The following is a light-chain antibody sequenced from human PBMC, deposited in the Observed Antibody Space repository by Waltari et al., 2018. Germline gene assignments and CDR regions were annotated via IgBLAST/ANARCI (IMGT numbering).Light chain of an antibody. CDR3: QKTYNSPPWT. Sequence: DIQMTQSPSSLSASVGDRVTINSRASQSISTYLNWYQQKPGKAPKLLIFAASSLQSGVPSRFSGSGSGTDFTLTIRSLQPEDFATYYCQKTYNSPPWTFGQGTKVEIK. CDR1: QSISTY. J-gene: IGKJ1*01. V-gene: IGKV1-39*01. CDR2: AAS.